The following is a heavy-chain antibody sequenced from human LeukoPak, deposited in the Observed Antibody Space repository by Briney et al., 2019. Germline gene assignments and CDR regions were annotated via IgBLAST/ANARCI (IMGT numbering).Heavy chain of an antibody. CDR3: ARSYCGGDCLINY. Sequence: SVKVSCKASGYTFTCYYMHWVRQAPGQGLEWMGWINPNSGGTNYAQKFQGRVTMTRDTSISTAYMELSRLRSDDTAVYYCARSYCGGDCLINYWGQGTLVTVSS. CDR2: INPNSGGT. D-gene: IGHD2-21*02. J-gene: IGHJ4*02. CDR1: GYTFTCYY. V-gene: IGHV1-2*02.